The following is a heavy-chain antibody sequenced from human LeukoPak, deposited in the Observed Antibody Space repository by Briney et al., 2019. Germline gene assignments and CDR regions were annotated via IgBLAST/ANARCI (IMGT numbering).Heavy chain of an antibody. Sequence: PSETLSLTCTVSGGSISSSSYYWGWIRQPPGKGLEWIGSIYYSGSTYYNPSLKSRVTISVDTSKNQFSLKLSSVTAADTAVYYCARHHGGNSTFDYWGQGTLVTVSS. CDR1: GGSISSSSYY. D-gene: IGHD4-23*01. CDR2: IYYSGST. V-gene: IGHV4-39*01. J-gene: IGHJ4*02. CDR3: ARHHGGNSTFDY.